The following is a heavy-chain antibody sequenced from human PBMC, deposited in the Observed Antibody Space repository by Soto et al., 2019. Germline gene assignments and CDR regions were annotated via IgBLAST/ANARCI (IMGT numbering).Heavy chain of an antibody. V-gene: IGHV3-21*01. CDR2: ISSSSSYI. CDR1: GFTFSSYS. Sequence: GGSLRLSCAASGFTFSSYSMNWVRQAPGKGLEWVSSISSSSSYIYYADSVKGRFTISRENAKNSLYLQMNSLRAEDTAVYYCASFCFGSGGSCRPYYYYYYMDVWGKGTTVTVSS. J-gene: IGHJ6*03. D-gene: IGHD2-15*01. CDR3: ASFCFGSGGSCRPYYYYYYMDV.